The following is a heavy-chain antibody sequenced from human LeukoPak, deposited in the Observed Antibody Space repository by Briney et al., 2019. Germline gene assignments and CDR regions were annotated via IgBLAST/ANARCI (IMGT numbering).Heavy chain of an antibody. CDR2: IYYGGSP. CDR1: GGSITSSGYY. Sequence: SETLSLTCTVSGGSITSSGYYWSWIRQPPGKGLEWIGYIYYGGSPSYNPSLKNRVTISVDTSKNQFSLRLSSVTAADTAVYYCTRHYGDAYWFDPWGQGTLVTVSS. CDR3: TRHYGDAYWFDP. D-gene: IGHD4-17*01. V-gene: IGHV4-61*05. J-gene: IGHJ5*02.